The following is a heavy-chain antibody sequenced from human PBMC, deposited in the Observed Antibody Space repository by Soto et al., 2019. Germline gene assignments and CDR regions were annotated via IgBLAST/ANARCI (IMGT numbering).Heavy chain of an antibody. CDR1: GDSVGNGPYY. J-gene: IGHJ6*02. Sequence: QVRLQESGPGLVKPSETLSLSCLVSGDSVGNGPYYWSWIRQSPGEGLEWIAYIYYSGGTNVNPSLGSRVNISIDMSKNQFFLELRSVTAADAAVYFCARVGSSCHSGGCYYYYGLGVWGQGTTVAISS. CDR3: ARVGSSCHSGGCYYYYGLGV. CDR2: IYYSGGT. V-gene: IGHV4-61*01. D-gene: IGHD1-26*01.